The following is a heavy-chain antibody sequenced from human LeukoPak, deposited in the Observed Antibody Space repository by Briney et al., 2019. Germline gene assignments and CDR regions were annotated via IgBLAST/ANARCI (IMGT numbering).Heavy chain of an antibody. Sequence: GGSLRLSCAASGFTFSSYGMHWVRQAPGKGLEWVAFIRYDGSNKYYADSVKGRFAISRDNSKNTLYLQMTSLRAEDTAVYYCAKDYYDFWSGYYPDYWGHGTLVTVSS. J-gene: IGHJ4*01. CDR1: GFTFSSYG. CDR3: AKDYYDFWSGYYPDY. CDR2: IRYDGSNK. V-gene: IGHV3-30*02. D-gene: IGHD3-3*01.